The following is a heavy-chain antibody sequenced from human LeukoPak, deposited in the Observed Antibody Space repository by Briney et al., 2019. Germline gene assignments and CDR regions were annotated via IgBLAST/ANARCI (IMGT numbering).Heavy chain of an antibody. J-gene: IGHJ4*02. D-gene: IGHD3-10*01. CDR2: LYPSGST. V-gene: IGHV4-4*08. Sequence: PSETLSLTCSVSGGSINSGYWSWIRQPPGKGLEWIGLLYPSGSTNYNPSLKSRVTISVDTSRTQFSLKLSSVTAADTAVYYCARESDYYGSGLYDCWGQGTLVTVSS. CDR3: ARESDYYGSGLYDC. CDR1: GGSINSGY.